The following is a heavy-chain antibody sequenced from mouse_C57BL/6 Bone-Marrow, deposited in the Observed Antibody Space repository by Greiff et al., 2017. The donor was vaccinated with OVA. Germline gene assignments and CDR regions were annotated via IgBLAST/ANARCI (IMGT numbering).Heavy chain of an antibody. Sequence: EVQLQQSGPELVKPGASVKISCKASGYTFTDYYMNWVKQSHGKSLEWIGDINPNNGGTSYNQKFKGKATLTVDKSSSTAYMELRSLTSEDSAVYYCARSGHGLRRRVDYWGQGTTLTVSS. CDR1: GYTFTDYY. V-gene: IGHV1-26*01. J-gene: IGHJ2*01. D-gene: IGHD2-4*01. CDR2: INPNNGGT. CDR3: ARSGHGLRRRVDY.